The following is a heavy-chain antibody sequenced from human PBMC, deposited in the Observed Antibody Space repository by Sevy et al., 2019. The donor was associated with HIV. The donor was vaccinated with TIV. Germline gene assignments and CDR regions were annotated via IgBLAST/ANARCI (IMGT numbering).Heavy chain of an antibody. CDR3: AKVLHIVEIPAAIDYYYGMDV. CDR2: IRFDGSIK. D-gene: IGHD2-2*01. J-gene: IGHJ6*02. V-gene: IGHV3-30*02. CDR1: GFTFSTYG. Sequence: GGSLRLSCAASGFTFSTYGMHWVRQAPGKGLEWVAFIRFDGSIKYYRDSVKGLLTISRDNSKNTLYLQMNSLRAEDTAVYFCAKVLHIVEIPAAIDYYYGMDVWGQGTTVTVSS.